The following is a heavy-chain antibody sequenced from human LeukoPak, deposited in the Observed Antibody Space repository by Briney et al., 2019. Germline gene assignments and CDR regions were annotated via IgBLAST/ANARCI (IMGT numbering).Heavy chain of an antibody. V-gene: IGHV4-34*01. J-gene: IGHJ4*02. CDR3: ARGRAYDYVWGSYRYPFDY. CDR1: GGSFSGYY. Sequence: SETLSLTCAVYGGSFSGYYWSWIRQPPGKGLEWIGSIYYSGTTHYNPSLKSRVTISVDTSKNQFSLKLSSVTAADTAVYYCARGRAYDYVWGSYRYPFDYWGQGTLVTVSS. D-gene: IGHD3-16*02. CDR2: IYYSGTT.